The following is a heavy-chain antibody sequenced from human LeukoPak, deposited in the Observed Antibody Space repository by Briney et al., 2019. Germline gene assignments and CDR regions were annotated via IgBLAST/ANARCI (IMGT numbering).Heavy chain of an antibody. CDR1: GGTFSSYA. CDR2: IIPIFGTA. Sequence: ASVKVSCKAAGGTFSSYAISWVRQAPGQGLEWMGGIIPIFGTAKYAQKFQGRVTITADELTRTAYMELSSLRSEDTAVYYCARAPSLVVTACPWLGWFDPWGQGTLVTVSS. D-gene: IGHD2-21*02. V-gene: IGHV1-69*01. J-gene: IGHJ5*02. CDR3: ARAPSLVVTACPWLGWFDP.